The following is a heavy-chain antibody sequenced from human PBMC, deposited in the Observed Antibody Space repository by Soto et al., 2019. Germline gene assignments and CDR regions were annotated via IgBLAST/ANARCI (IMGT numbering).Heavy chain of an antibody. CDR3: ARGGSSIQLWPYYYYYGMDV. CDR2: IYYSGST. D-gene: IGHD5-18*01. J-gene: IGHJ6*02. V-gene: IGHV4-61*01. Sequence: PSETLSLTCTVSGGSVSSGSYYWSWIRQPPGKGLEWIGYIYYSGSTYYNPSLKSRVTISVDTSKNQFSLKLSSVTAADTAVYYCARGGSSIQLWPYYYYYGMDVWGQGTTVTVSS. CDR1: GGSVSSGSYY.